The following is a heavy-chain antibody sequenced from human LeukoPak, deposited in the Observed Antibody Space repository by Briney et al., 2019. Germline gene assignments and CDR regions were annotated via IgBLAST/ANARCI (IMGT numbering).Heavy chain of an antibody. Sequence: GGSLRLSCAASGFTFSSYSMNWVRQAPGKGLESVSAISGDGTSTYYANSVKGRFTISRDNSKYTLYLQMGSLRPEDTAVYYCAREAPPGSFDYWGQGTLVTVSS. CDR1: GFTFSSYS. CDR2: ISGDGTST. V-gene: IGHV3-64*01. J-gene: IGHJ4*02. D-gene: IGHD6-19*01. CDR3: AREAPPGSFDY.